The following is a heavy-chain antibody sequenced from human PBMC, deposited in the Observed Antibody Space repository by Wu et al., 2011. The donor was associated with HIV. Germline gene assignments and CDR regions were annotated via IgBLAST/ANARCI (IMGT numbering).Heavy chain of an antibody. Sequence: QVQLVQSGAEVKKPGSSVKVSCKASGGTFSSYAINWVRQAPGQGLEWLGRIIPNFNRTNYAQKFQGRVTMTRDTSISTAYMELSRLRSDDTAVYYCARRSGSYPDAFDIWGQGTMVTVSS. CDR1: GGTFSSYA. V-gene: IGHV1-2*02. J-gene: IGHJ3*02. CDR3: ARRSGSYPDAFDI. D-gene: IGHD1-26*01. CDR2: IIPNFNRT.